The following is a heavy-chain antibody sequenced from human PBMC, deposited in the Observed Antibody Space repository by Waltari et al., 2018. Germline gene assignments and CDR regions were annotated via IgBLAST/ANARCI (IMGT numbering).Heavy chain of an antibody. J-gene: IGHJ3*02. CDR3: TVSAGDFDI. Sequence: QVNLVQSGADVRKPGASVTVSCKASGYIFINYFIHWVRQAPGKGLEWIGRINCRNGGTDYAQKFQGRVTLTRDTSISTAYMELSGLTLDDTAIYYCTVSAGDFDIWGPGTMVTASS. CDR1: GYIFINYF. CDR2: INCRNGGT. D-gene: IGHD2-21*02. V-gene: IGHV1-2*06.